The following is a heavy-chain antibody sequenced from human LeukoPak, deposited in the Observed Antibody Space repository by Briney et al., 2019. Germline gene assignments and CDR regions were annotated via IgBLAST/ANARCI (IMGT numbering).Heavy chain of an antibody. Sequence: GASVKVSCKTSGYTFMSYDINWVRQATGQGVEWMGWMNPNSLNTGYGQRFQGRVTMTMNTSMSTAYMELSSLRSEDTAVYYCARALSWTTESYYYMDVWGKGTTVTVSS. V-gene: IGHV1-8*01. CDR2: MNPNSLNT. D-gene: IGHD3/OR15-3a*01. CDR3: ARALSWTTESYYYMDV. J-gene: IGHJ6*03. CDR1: GYTFMSYD.